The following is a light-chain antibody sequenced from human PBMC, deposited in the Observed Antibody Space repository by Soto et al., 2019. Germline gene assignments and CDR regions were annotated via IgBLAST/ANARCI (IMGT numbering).Light chain of an antibody. Sequence: DIQMTQSPSSRSASVGDRVTITCRASQSISSYLNWYQQKPGKAPKLLIYAASSLQSGVPSRFSGSGSGTDFTLTISSLQPEDFATYYCQQSYSTPITFGQGTRLEMK. J-gene: IGKJ5*01. V-gene: IGKV1-39*01. CDR1: QSISSY. CDR2: AAS. CDR3: QQSYSTPIT.